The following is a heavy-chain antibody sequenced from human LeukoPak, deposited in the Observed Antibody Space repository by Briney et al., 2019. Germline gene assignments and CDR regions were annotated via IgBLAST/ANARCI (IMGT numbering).Heavy chain of an antibody. CDR2: INSDGSST. V-gene: IGHV3-74*01. CDR3: ARGGFWSGYWDWFDP. Sequence: GRSLRLSCAASGFTFSSYWMHWVRQAPGKGLVWVSRINSDGSSTSYAASVKGRFTISRDNAKNTLYLQMNSLRAEDTAVYYCARGGFWSGYWDWFDPWGQGTLVTVSS. J-gene: IGHJ5*02. CDR1: GFTFSSYW. D-gene: IGHD3-3*01.